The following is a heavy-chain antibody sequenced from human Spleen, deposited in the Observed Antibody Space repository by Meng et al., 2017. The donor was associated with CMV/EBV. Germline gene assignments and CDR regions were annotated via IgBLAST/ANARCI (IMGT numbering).Heavy chain of an antibody. CDR2: INPNSDGT. Sequence: ASVKVSCKASGYTFTAYYIHWVRQAPGQGLEWMGWINPNSDGTDYAQKFQGRVTMTTDTSTRTAYMELRSLRSDDTAVYFCTRGQHYDFWSGYPGGWGQGTLVTVSS. J-gene: IGHJ4*02. D-gene: IGHD3-3*01. CDR3: TRGQHYDFWSGYPGG. V-gene: IGHV1-2*02. CDR1: GYTFTAYY.